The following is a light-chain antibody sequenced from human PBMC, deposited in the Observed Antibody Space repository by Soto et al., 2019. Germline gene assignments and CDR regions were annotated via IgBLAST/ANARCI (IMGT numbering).Light chain of an antibody. Sequence: EIVLTQSPATLSLSPGERATLSCRASQSVSSYLAWYQQKPGQAPRLLIYDASNRATGIPARFSGSGSGTAFTLTISSVEPEDLAVYYCQQRSNWPRTFGQGTKLEIK. CDR2: DAS. J-gene: IGKJ2*01. CDR1: QSVSSY. CDR3: QQRSNWPRT. V-gene: IGKV3-11*01.